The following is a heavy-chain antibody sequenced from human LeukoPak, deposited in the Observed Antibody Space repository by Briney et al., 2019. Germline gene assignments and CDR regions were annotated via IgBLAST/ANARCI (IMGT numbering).Heavy chain of an antibody. CDR2: IYTSGST. Sequence: SETLSLTCTVSGDSISSSNCYWSWIRQPAGKGLEWIGRIYTSGSTNYNPSLKSRVTMSVDTSKNQFSLKLSSVTAADTAVYYCARDQYYYDSSGYYIFDYWGQGTLVTVSS. CDR3: ARDQYYYDSSGYYIFDY. CDR1: GDSISSSNCY. D-gene: IGHD3-22*01. V-gene: IGHV4-61*02. J-gene: IGHJ4*02.